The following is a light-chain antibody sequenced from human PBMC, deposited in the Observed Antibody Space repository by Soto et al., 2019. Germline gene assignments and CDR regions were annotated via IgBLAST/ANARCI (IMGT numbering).Light chain of an antibody. CDR2: HSH. V-gene: IGLV1-51*01. Sequence: QSVLTQPPSVSAAPGQTVTISCSGSSSNIGNDYVSWFQQFPEAAPKLLIYHSHKRHSGVPDRFSGSTSGTSATLGITGLQTGDEAVYYCGAWDSSLTAGVFGGGTKLTVL. CDR3: GAWDSSLTAGV. J-gene: IGLJ3*02. CDR1: SSNIGNDY.